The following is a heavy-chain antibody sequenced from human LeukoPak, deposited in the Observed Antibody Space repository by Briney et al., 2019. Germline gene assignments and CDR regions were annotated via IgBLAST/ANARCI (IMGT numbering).Heavy chain of an antibody. CDR3: AKDGLYYDGSAHVYYFDY. J-gene: IGHJ4*02. CDR2: ITGSGDYT. CDR1: GFTFNGYA. Sequence: GGSLRLSCAASGFTFNGYAMTWVRQPPGKGLEWVSSITGSGDYTYYIDSVKGRFTISRGNSKNILYQKMNSLRGEDTALYYCAKDGLYYDGSAHVYYFDYWGQGTLVAVSS. V-gene: IGHV3-23*01. D-gene: IGHD3-22*01.